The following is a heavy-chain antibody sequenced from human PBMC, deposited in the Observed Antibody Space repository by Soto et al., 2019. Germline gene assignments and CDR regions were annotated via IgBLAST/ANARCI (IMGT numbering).Heavy chain of an antibody. CDR1: GGSFSGYY. D-gene: IGHD6-13*01. CDR3: AEWYSSSWKIDY. V-gene: IGHV4-34*01. CDR2: INHSGST. J-gene: IGHJ4*02. Sequence: PSETLSLTCAVYGGSFSGYYWSWIRQPPGKGLEWSGEINHSGSTNYNPSLKSRVTISVDTSKNQFSLKLSSVTAADTAVYYCAEWYSSSWKIDYWGQGTLVTVSS.